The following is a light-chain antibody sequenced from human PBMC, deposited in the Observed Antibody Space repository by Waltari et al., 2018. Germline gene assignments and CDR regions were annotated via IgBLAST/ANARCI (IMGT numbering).Light chain of an antibody. CDR3: AAWDDSLTGRV. Sequence: QSVLTQPSSASGTPGQRVTISCSGSCSNIGSNYVYWYQQLPGTAPKLLIHTDNQRPSGVPDRFSASKSGASASLAISGLRSDDEADYYCAAWDDSLTGRVFGGGTKLTVL. CDR2: TDN. CDR1: CSNIGSNY. J-gene: IGLJ3*02. V-gene: IGLV1-47*01.